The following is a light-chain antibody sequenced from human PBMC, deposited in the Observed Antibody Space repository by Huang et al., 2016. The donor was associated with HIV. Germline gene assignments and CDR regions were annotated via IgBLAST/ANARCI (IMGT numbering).Light chain of an antibody. CDR3: QQYDNWPPNT. Sequence: EIVMTQSPATLSVSPGERATLSCRASQSVGNNLAWYPQRPGQAPRLLIYVASTRATGIPARFSGSGSGTEFTLTISSLQSEDFAVYYCQQYDNWPPNTFGQGTRLDIK. CDR2: VAS. V-gene: IGKV3-15*01. J-gene: IGKJ5*01. CDR1: QSVGNN.